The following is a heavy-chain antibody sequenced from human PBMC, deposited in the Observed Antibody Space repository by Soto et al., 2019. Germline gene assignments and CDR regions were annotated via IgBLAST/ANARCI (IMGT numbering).Heavy chain of an antibody. CDR3: ARTTTVTTERDY. J-gene: IGHJ4*02. D-gene: IGHD4-17*01. Sequence: EVQLVESGGGLVKPGGSLRLSCAASGFTFSSYSMNWVRQAPGKGLEWVSSISSSSSYIYYADSVKGRFTISRDNAKNSLYLQMNSLRAEDTAVYYCARTTTVTTERDYWGQGTLVTVSS. V-gene: IGHV3-21*01. CDR2: ISSSSSYI. CDR1: GFTFSSYS.